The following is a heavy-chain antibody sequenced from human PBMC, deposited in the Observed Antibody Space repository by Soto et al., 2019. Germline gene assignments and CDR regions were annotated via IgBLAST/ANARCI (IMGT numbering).Heavy chain of an antibody. CDR2: IIHSEST. J-gene: IGHJ6*02. Sequence: PSETLSLTCAVYGGSFSAYYWSWVRQPPGKGLEWIGEIIHSESTKYNPSLKSRVTISVDTSKHQFYLKLSSVTAADTAVYYCARQRPTDGRWEFANYYGMDVWGQGTPVTVSS. V-gene: IGHV4-34*12. CDR1: GGSFSAYY. D-gene: IGHD1-26*01. CDR3: ARQRPTDGRWEFANYYGMDV.